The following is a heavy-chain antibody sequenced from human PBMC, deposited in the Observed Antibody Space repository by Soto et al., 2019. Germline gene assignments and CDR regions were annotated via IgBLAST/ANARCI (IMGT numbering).Heavy chain of an antibody. J-gene: IGHJ4*02. CDR2: IYYSGST. D-gene: IGHD4-4*01. Sequence: SETLSLTCTVSGGSISSGGYYWSWIRQHPGKGLEWIGYIYYSGSTYYNPSLKSRVTISVDTSKNQFSLKLSSVTAADTAVYYCARDPYSSLCFFDYWGQGTLVTVSS. V-gene: IGHV4-31*03. CDR1: GGSISSGGYY. CDR3: ARDPYSSLCFFDY.